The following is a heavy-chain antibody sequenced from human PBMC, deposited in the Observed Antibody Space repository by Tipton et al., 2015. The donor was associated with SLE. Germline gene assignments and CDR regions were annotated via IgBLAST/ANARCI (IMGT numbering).Heavy chain of an antibody. D-gene: IGHD1-26*01. J-gene: IGHJ4*02. Sequence: SLRLSCAASGFTFSSYAMSWVRQAPGKGLEWVSAISGSGGSTYYADSVKGRSTISRDNSKNTLYPQMNSLRAEDTAVYYCAKASGGSYYFDYWGQGTLVTVSS. V-gene: IGHV3-23*01. CDR3: AKASGGSYYFDY. CDR1: GFTFSSYA. CDR2: ISGSGGST.